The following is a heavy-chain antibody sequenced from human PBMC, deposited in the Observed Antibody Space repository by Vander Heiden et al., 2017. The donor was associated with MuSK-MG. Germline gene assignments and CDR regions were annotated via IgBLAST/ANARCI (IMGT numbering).Heavy chain of an antibody. J-gene: IGHJ5*02. Sequence: QVQLQESGPGLVKPSETLSLTCAVSGYSISSGHYWGWIRQPPGKGLEWMGSMYHSGSTYYNPSFKSRVTISVDTSKNQFSLKLSSVTAADTAMYYCTRHLAYQFLLERGSKWFDPWGQGTLVTVSS. V-gene: IGHV4-38-2*01. CDR3: TRHLAYQFLLERGSKWFDP. D-gene: IGHD3-16*01. CDR2: MYHSGST. CDR1: GYSISSGHY.